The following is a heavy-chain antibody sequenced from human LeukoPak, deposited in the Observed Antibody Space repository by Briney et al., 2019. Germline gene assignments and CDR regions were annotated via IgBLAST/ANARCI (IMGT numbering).Heavy chain of an antibody. Sequence: GGSLRLSCAASGLTFSSYAMTWVRQAPGKGLEWVSSISGSGDTTYYADSVRGRFTISRDNSKNTLYLQIHFLRADDTAVYYCAKGLSAVTTRPDDTFDIWGQGTMVIVSS. CDR1: GLTFSSYA. CDR3: AKGLSAVTTRPDDTFDI. D-gene: IGHD4-17*01. CDR2: ISGSGDTT. V-gene: IGHV3-23*01. J-gene: IGHJ3*02.